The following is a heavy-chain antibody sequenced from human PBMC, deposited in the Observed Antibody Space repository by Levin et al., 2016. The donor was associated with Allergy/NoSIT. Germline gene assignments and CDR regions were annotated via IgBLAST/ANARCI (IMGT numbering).Heavy chain of an antibody. CDR3: ARGVGIGGNDY. CDR2: IGTAGDT. J-gene: IGHJ4*02. V-gene: IGHV3-13*01. D-gene: IGHD2-21*01. Sequence: GESLKISCAASGFTFSSYDMHWVRQATGKGLEWVSAIGTAGDTYYPGSVKGRFTISRENAKNSLYLQMNSLRAGDTAVYYCARGVGIGGNDYWGQGTLVTVSS. CDR1: GFTFSSYD.